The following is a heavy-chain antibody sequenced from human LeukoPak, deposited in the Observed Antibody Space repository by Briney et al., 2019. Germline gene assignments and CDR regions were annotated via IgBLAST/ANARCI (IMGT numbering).Heavy chain of an antibody. D-gene: IGHD3-3*01. J-gene: IGHJ5*02. V-gene: IGHV4-59*01. Sequence: SETLSLTCTVSGGSINSYYWSWIRQPPGKGLEWIGYIYYSGSTNYNPSLKSRVTISVDTSKNQFSLKLSSVTAADTAVYYCARGYNDFWSGYWMIGHWFDPWGQGTLVTVSS. CDR1: GGSINSYY. CDR3: ARGYNDFWSGYWMIGHWFDP. CDR2: IYYSGST.